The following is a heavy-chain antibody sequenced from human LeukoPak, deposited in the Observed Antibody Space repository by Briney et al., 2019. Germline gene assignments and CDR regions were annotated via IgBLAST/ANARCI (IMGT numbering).Heavy chain of an antibody. Sequence: ASVKVSCKASGYSFTKYFMHWVRQAPGQGPERMGIINPSGGSPTYAQKFQGRVTMTTDTSTSTVYMELSSLRSEDTAVYYCARESLSAFDIWGQGTMVTVSS. J-gene: IGHJ3*02. V-gene: IGHV1-46*01. CDR3: ARESLSAFDI. CDR2: INPSGGSP. CDR1: GYSFTKYF. D-gene: IGHD2-8*01.